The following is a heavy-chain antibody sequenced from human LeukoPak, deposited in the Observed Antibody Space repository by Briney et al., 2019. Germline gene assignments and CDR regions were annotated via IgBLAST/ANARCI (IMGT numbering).Heavy chain of an antibody. J-gene: IGHJ4*02. Sequence: GGSLRISCAASGFSFDDYAMTWVRQAPGKGLEWVSSISETGRTTSYTDSVKGRFTISRDKSKSTLHLQMNRLRAEDMALYYCAKDHDNTDSYYYFDSWGQGTLVTVSS. CDR2: ISETGRTT. V-gene: IGHV3-23*01. D-gene: IGHD2-21*02. CDR1: GFSFDDYA. CDR3: AKDHDNTDSYYYFDS.